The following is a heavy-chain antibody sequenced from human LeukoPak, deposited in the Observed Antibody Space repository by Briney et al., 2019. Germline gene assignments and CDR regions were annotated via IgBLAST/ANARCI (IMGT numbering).Heavy chain of an antibody. Sequence: PSETLSLTCNVSGYSISSGYYWVWIRQSPGKGLEWIGSIYHSGSTYYNPSLKSRVTMSVDTSKKQFSLNLSSVTAADTAVYYCATTPREYSSTWYYFDYWGQGILVTVSS. CDR1: GYSISSGYY. CDR2: IYHSGST. J-gene: IGHJ4*02. V-gene: IGHV4-38-2*02. D-gene: IGHD6-13*01. CDR3: ATTPREYSSTWYYFDY.